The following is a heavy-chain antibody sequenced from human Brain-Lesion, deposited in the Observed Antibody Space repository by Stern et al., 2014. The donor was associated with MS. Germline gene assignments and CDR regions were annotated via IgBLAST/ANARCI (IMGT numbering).Heavy chain of an antibody. Sequence: MQLVESGGGVVQPGRSLRLSCAASGFTFSAYGMHWVRQAPGKGLEWVAVIWFDGSTKYYADSVKGRFTISRDNSKNTLYLQLNSLRAEDTAVFYCARGLYYFDYWGPGTLVTVSS. CDR3: ARGLYYFDY. V-gene: IGHV3-33*01. CDR1: GFTFSAYG. J-gene: IGHJ4*02. CDR2: IWFDGSTK.